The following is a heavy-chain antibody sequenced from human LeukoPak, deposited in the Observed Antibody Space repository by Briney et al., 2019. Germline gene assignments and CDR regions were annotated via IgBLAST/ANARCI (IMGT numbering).Heavy chain of an antibody. J-gene: IGHJ4*02. D-gene: IGHD2-2*01. CDR1: GFSVGSNY. CDR2: IYSGGST. CDR3: ARHGVAVTSYFDY. Sequence: QTGGSLRLSCAASGFSVGSNYMSWVRQAPGKGLEWGSVIYSGGSTYYADSVKGRFTIARDNSKNTLYLQMNSLRAEDMRVYYCARHGVAVTSYFDYWGQGTLVTVSS. V-gene: IGHV3-53*01.